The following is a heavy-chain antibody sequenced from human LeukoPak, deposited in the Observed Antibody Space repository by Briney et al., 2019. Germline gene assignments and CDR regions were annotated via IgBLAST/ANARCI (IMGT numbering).Heavy chain of an antibody. J-gene: IGHJ4*02. CDR2: ISYDGSNK. V-gene: IGHV3-30-3*01. Sequence: GRPLRLSCAASGFTFSSYAMHWVRQAPGKGLEWVAVISYDGSNKYYADSVKGRFTISRDSSKNTLYLQMNSLRAEDTAVYYCARESTGSCPDYWGQGTLVTVSS. D-gene: IGHD1-1*01. CDR3: ARESTGSCPDY. CDR1: GFTFSSYA.